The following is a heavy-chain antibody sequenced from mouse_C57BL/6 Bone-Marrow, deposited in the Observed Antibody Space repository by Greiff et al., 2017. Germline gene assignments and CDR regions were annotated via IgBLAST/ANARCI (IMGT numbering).Heavy chain of an antibody. V-gene: IGHV2-9-1*01. CDR1: GFSLTSYA. D-gene: IGHD1-1*01. Sequence: VKLMESGPGLVAPSQSLSITCTVSGFSLTSYAISWVRQPPGKGLEWLGVIWTGGGTNYNSALKSRLSISKDNSKSQVFLKMNSLQTDDTARYYCARNTHYYGSSFPFDYWGQGTTRTVSS. CDR2: IWTGGGT. CDR3: ARNTHYYGSSFPFDY. J-gene: IGHJ2*01.